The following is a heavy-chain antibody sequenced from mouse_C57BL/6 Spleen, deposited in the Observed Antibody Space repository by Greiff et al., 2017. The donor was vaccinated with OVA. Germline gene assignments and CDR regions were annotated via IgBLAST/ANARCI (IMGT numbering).Heavy chain of an antibody. CDR1: GFSLTSYG. V-gene: IGHV2-5*01. CDR3: AKNSGGNYGMDY. J-gene: IGHJ4*01. Sequence: VQLQESGPGLVQPSQSLSITCTVSGFSLTSYGVHWVRQSPGKGLEWLGVIWRGGSTDYNAAFMSRLSITKDNSKSQVFFKMNSLQADDTAIYYCAKNSGGNYGMDYWGQGTSVTVSS. CDR2: IWRGGST. D-gene: IGHD2-1*01.